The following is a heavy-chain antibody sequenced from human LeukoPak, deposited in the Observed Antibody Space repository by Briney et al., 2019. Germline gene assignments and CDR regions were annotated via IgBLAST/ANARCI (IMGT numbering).Heavy chain of an antibody. CDR3: ARGKWELLLGIDY. D-gene: IGHD1-26*01. J-gene: IGHJ4*02. CDR1: GGTFSSYA. Sequence: ASVKVSCKASGGTFSSYAISWVRQAPGQGLEWMGGIIPIFGTANYAQKFQGRVTITTDESTSTAYMELSSLRSEDTAVYYCARGKWELLLGIDYWGQGTLVTVSS. V-gene: IGHV1-69*05. CDR2: IIPIFGTA.